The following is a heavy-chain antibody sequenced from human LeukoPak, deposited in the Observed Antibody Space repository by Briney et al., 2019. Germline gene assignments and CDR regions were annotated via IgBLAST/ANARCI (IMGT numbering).Heavy chain of an antibody. CDR3: APERPLYDFWSGPQFYYYMDG. V-gene: IGHV4-34*01. J-gene: IGHJ6*03. D-gene: IGHD3-3*01. CDR2: INHSGST. CDR1: GGSFSGYY. Sequence: SETLSLTCAVYGGSFSGYYWSWICQPPGKGLEWIGEINHSGSTNYNPSLKSRVTISVDTSKNQFTLKLSSVTAADTAVYYCAPERPLYDFWSGPQFYYYMDGWGKGTTVTVSS.